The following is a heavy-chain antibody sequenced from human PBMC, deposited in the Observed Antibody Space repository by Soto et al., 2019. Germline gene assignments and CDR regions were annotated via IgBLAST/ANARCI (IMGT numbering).Heavy chain of an antibody. V-gene: IGHV1-3*01. CDR2: INAGNGNT. CDR1: GYTFTSYA. CDR3: ARDWRDIVVVPAAMGWFDP. J-gene: IGHJ5*02. D-gene: IGHD2-2*01. Sequence: ASVKVSCKASGYTFTSYAMHWVRQAPGQRLEWMGWINAGNGNTKYSQKFQGRVTITRDKSASTAYMELSSLRSEDTAVYYCARDWRDIVVVPAAMGWFDPWGQGTLVTVSS.